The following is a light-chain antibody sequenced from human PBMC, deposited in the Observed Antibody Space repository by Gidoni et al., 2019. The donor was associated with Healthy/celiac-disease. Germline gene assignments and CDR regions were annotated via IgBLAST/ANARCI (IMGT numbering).Light chain of an antibody. CDR3: QQYGSSPRT. J-gene: IGKJ2*01. CDR1: QSVSSSY. Sequence: EIVLTKSQATLSLSPGERATLACGASQSVSSSYLAWYQQKPGLAPRLLIYDASSRATGIPVRFSGSGSGTVFTLTISRLEPEDFAVYYCQQYGSSPRTFGQGTKLEIK. V-gene: IGKV3D-20*01. CDR2: DAS.